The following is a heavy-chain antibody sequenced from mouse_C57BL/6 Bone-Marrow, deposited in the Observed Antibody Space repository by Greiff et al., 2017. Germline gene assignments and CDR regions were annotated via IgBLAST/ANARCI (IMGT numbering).Heavy chain of an antibody. Sequence: EVKLVESGGDLVKPGGSLKLSCAASGFTFSSYGMSWVRQTPDKRLEWVATISSGGSYTYYPDSVKGRFTISRDNAKNTLYLQMSSLKSEDTAMYYCARHAGNDYWGQGTTLTVSS. D-gene: IGHD4-1*01. V-gene: IGHV5-6*01. CDR1: GFTFSSYG. J-gene: IGHJ2*01. CDR2: ISSGGSYT. CDR3: ARHAGNDY.